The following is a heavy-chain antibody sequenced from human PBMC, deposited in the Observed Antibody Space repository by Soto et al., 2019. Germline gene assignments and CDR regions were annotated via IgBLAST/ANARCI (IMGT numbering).Heavy chain of an antibody. J-gene: IGHJ4*02. CDR3: ARGWQQLGH. D-gene: IGHD6-13*01. V-gene: IGHV3-23*01. CDR2: VSTDGGNT. CDR1: GFTFSNYA. Sequence: EVQLLESGGGLVQPGGSLRLSCAASGFTFSNYAITWVHQAPGKGLDWISSVSTDGGNTYYADSVKGRFTISRDNSKNTLYLQMNSLRVDDTATYYCARGWQQLGHWGQGALVTVSS.